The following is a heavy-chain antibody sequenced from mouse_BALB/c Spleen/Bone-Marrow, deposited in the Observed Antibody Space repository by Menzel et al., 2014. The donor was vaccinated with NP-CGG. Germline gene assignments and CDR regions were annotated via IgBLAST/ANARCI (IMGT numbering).Heavy chain of an antibody. CDR3: ASLYYYGYFDV. D-gene: IGHD1-1*01. CDR2: INPDSSTI. Sequence: EVKLMESGGGLVQPGGSLKLSCAASGFDFSRYWMSWVRQAPGKGLEWIGEINPDSSTINYTPSPKDKFIISRDNAKNTLYLQMSKVRSEDTALYYCASLYYYGYFDVWGAGTTVTVSS. V-gene: IGHV4-1*02. CDR1: GFDFSRYW. J-gene: IGHJ1*01.